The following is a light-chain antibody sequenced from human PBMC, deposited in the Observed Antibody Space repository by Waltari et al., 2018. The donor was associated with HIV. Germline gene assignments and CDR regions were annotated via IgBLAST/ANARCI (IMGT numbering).Light chain of an antibody. CDR3: QQYYSSPFT. CDR1: QSVLYRSNNKNH. J-gene: IGKJ4*01. CDR2: WAS. V-gene: IGKV4-1*01. Sequence: DIVMTQSPDSLAVSLGERATINCKSSQSVLYRSNNKNHLAWYQQKPGQPPKLLIYWASTREFWVPDRFSGSGSGTDFTLTISSLQAEDVAVYYCQQYYSSPFTFGGGTRVEIK.